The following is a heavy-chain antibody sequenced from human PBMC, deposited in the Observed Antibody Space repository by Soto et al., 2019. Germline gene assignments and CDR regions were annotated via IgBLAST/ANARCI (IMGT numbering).Heavy chain of an antibody. J-gene: IGHJ4*02. Sequence: EVQLLESGGGLVQPGGSLRLSCAASGFTFSSYAMSWVRQAPGKGLEWVSAISGSGGSTYYADSVKGRFTISRDNSKNTLYLQMNSLRAEDTAVYYCAKGLTYYYGSGSEAHFDYWGQGTLVTVSS. CDR3: AKGLTYYYGSGSEAHFDY. CDR1: GFTFSSYA. CDR2: ISGSGGST. V-gene: IGHV3-23*01. D-gene: IGHD3-10*01.